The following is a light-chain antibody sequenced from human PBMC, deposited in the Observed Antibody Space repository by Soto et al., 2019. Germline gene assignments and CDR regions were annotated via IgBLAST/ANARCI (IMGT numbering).Light chain of an antibody. J-gene: IGLJ1*01. CDR1: SSDVGGYNR. Sequence: QSALTQPPSVSGSPGQSVAISCTGTSSDVGGYNRVSWYQQPPGKAPKLLIYDVSNRPSGGSTRFSGSKSGNTASPTISGLQAEDEADYYCTSYASSSAYVFGPGTKLTVL. CDR2: DVS. V-gene: IGLV2-18*02. CDR3: TSYASSSAYV.